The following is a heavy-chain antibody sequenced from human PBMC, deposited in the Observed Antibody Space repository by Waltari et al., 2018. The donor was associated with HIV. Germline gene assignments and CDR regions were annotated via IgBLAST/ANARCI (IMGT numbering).Heavy chain of an antibody. CDR1: GFTVSSNY. V-gene: IGHV3-66*01. J-gene: IGHJ4*02. CDR3: ARSLLATYYFDY. D-gene: IGHD1-1*01. CDR2: IYSGGST. Sequence: EVQLVESGGGLVQPGGSLRLSCAASGFTVSSNYMSWVRQAPGKGLEGVSVIYSGGSTYYADSVKGRFTISRDNSKNTLYLQMNSLRAEDTAVYYCARSLLATYYFDYWGQGTLVTVSS.